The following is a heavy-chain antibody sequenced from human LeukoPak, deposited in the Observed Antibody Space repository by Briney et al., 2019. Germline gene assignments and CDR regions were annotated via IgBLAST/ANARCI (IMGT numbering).Heavy chain of an antibody. CDR3: ARHGRGYSYGLYY. CDR1: GGSISSYY. CDR2: VYYSGTT. Sequence: SETLSLTCTVSGGSISSYYWSWIRQPPGKGLEWIGYVYYSGTTNYNPSLKSRVIISVDTSKNQFSLKLSSVTAADTAVYYCARHGRGYSYGLYYWGQGTLVTVSS. V-gene: IGHV4-59*08. J-gene: IGHJ4*02. D-gene: IGHD5-18*01.